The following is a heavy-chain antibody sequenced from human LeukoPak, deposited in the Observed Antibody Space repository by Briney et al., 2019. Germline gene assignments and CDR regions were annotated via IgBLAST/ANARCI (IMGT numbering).Heavy chain of an antibody. D-gene: IGHD3-10*01. V-gene: IGHV3-23*01. CDR2: ISADGGST. J-gene: IGHJ5*02. CDR3: AGYSYTRGFDP. Sequence: GESLRLSCVASGFTLSTYAMSWVRQAPGKGLEWVSTISADGGSTYYADSVRDRFIISRDNSKNTLYLQMNSLRVEDTAVYYCAGYSYTRGFDPWGQGTLVIVSS. CDR1: GFTLSTYA.